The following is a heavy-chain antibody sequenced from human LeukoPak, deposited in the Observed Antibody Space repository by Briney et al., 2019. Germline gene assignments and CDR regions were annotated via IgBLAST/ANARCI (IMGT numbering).Heavy chain of an antibody. CDR1: GYSISNGYY. V-gene: IGHV4-38-2*02. CDR2: TYHSGST. D-gene: IGHD4-11*01. J-gene: IGHJ4*02. CDR3: ARAHRNSYSNYDFDY. Sequence: SETLSLTCTVSGYSISNGYYWGWIRQPPGKGLEWIGSTYHSGSTYYNPSLKSRVTISVDTSKNQFSLKLSSVTAADTAVYYCARAHRNSYSNYDFDYWGQGTLVTVSS.